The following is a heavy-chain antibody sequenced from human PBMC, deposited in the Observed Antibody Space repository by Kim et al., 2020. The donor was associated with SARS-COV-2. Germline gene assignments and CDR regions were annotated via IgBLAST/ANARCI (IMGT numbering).Heavy chain of an antibody. CDR3: ARHVPSAVVDPGEWFDP. D-gene: IGHD2-2*01. J-gene: IGHJ5*02. CDR1: GGSISSSSYY. V-gene: IGHV4-39*01. CDR2: IYYSGST. Sequence: SETLSLTCTVSGGSISSSSYYWGWIRQPPGKGLEWIGSIYYSGSTYYNPSLKSRVTISVDTSKNQFPLKLSSVTAADTAVYYCARHVPSAVVDPGEWFDPWGQGTLVTVSS.